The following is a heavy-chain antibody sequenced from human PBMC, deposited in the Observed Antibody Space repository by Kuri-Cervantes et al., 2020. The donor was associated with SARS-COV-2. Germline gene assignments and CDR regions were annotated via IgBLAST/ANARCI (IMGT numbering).Heavy chain of an antibody. D-gene: IGHD3-3*01. V-gene: IGHV3-23*01. Sequence: GESLKISCVASGFTFSSYAMSWVRQAPGKGLEWVSAISGSGGSTYYADSVKGRFTISRDNSKNTLYLQMNSLRAEDTAVYYCARDRTGDFWSGTPYYFDYWGQGTLVTVSS. J-gene: IGHJ4*02. CDR3: ARDRTGDFWSGTPYYFDY. CDR2: ISGSGGST. CDR1: GFTFSSYA.